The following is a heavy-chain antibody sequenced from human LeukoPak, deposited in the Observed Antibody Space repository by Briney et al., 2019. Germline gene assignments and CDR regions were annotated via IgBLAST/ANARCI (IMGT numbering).Heavy chain of an antibody. D-gene: IGHD3-3*01. V-gene: IGHV4-59*11. J-gene: IGHJ2*01. CDR2: IYSSGSS. CDR1: GGSISGHY. Sequence: SETLSLTCTVSGGSISGHYWTWIRQPPGKGLGGIGFIYSSGSSHYNASLKSRVTISVDSSMTQFSLNLTSVTAADTALYYCARAQASGITVFGVVPYFDLWGRGTLVTVSS. CDR3: ARAQASGITVFGVVPYFDL.